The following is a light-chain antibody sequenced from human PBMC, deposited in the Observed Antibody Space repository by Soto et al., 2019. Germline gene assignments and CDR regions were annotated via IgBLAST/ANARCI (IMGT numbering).Light chain of an antibody. Sequence: QSALTQPPSASGSPGQSVTISCTGTKSDIGVYDFVSWYQHHPGKAPRLIIYEVVQRPSGVPDRFSGSKSGNTASLTISGLQAEDEADYYCSSFSSTTTLLVFGGGTKLTVL. CDR3: SSFSSTTTLLV. CDR1: KSDIGVYDF. CDR2: EVV. J-gene: IGLJ3*02. V-gene: IGLV2-8*01.